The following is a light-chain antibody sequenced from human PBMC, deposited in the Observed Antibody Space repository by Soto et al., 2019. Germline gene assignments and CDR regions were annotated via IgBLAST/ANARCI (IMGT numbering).Light chain of an antibody. J-gene: IGKJ1*01. Sequence: ALQLTQSPPSLSASVGDRVAITCRASQDISSALAWYQQGPGKPPKLLIYDASYLESGVPTRFSGSGFGSDFTLTISSLQPEDFATYFCQPFSSYPLTFGQGTRLEI. CDR1: QDISSA. CDR2: DAS. CDR3: QPFSSYPLT. V-gene: IGKV1-13*02.